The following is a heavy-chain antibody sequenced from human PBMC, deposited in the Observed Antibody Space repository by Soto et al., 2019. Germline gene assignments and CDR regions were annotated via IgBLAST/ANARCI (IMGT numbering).Heavy chain of an antibody. Sequence: DVQLVESGGGLVQPGRSLRLSCAASGFTFDDYAMHWVRQAPGKGLEWVSGISWNSGSIGYADSVKGRFTISRDNAKNSLYLQMNSLRAEDTALYYCAKDTAQIVPGGEAFDYWGQGTLVTVSS. D-gene: IGHD2-21*01. CDR3: AKDTAQIVPGGEAFDY. J-gene: IGHJ4*02. V-gene: IGHV3-9*01. CDR1: GFTFDDYA. CDR2: ISWNSGSI.